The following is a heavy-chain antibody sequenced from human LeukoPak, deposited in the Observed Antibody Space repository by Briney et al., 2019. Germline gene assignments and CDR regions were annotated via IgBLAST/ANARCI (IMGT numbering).Heavy chain of an antibody. J-gene: IGHJ4*02. CDR1: GASVSSGSYH. V-gene: IGHV4-61*01. CDR2: MYYSGRT. Sequence: SGTLSLTCTVSGASVSSGSYHWSWIRQAPGKGLEWIGYMYYSGRTNYNPTLKSRVTISVDTSKNQFSLNLSSVTAADTAVYYCARVMITTTFYFDCWGQGTLVTVSS. D-gene: IGHD1-14*01. CDR3: ARVMITTTFYFDC.